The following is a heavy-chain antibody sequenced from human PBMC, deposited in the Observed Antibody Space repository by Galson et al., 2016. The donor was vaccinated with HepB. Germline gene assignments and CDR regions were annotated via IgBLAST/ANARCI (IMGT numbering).Heavy chain of an antibody. Sequence: QSGAEVKKPGESLRISCKGSGYTFTAYSITWVRQMPGKGLEWMGRIDPSDSYPNYGPSFEGHVTMSADTSLNTVYLQWDSLKASDTAMYYCAFGLVTMPDLDHWGQGTLVTVSS. J-gene: IGHJ4*02. CDR1: GYTFTAYS. CDR2: IDPSDSYP. CDR3: AFGLVTMPDLDH. D-gene: IGHD3/OR15-3a*01. V-gene: IGHV5-10-1*01.